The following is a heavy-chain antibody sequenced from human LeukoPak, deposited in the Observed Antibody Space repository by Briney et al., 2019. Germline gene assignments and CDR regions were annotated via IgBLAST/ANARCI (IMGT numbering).Heavy chain of an antibody. D-gene: IGHD5/OR15-5a*01. Sequence: GGSLRLSCAASGFTFSSYSMNWVRQAPGKGLEWVSSITSSSSYIYYADSVKGRFTISRDNAKNTLYLQMNSLRAEDTAVYYCARSVSGTGPDIWGLGTMVTVSS. CDR1: GFTFSSYS. CDR2: ITSSSSYI. V-gene: IGHV3-21*01. CDR3: ARSVSGTGPDI. J-gene: IGHJ3*02.